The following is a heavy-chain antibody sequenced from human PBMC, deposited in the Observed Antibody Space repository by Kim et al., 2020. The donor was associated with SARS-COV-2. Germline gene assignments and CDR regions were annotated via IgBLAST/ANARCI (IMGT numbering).Heavy chain of an antibody. CDR1: GFTFSSYG. J-gene: IGHJ6*02. V-gene: IGHV3-33*06. CDR3: AKDRGYCSGGSCYYYGMDV. Sequence: GGSLRLSCAASGFTFSSYGMHWVRQAPGKGLEWVAVIWYDGSNKYYADSVKGRFTISRDNSKNTLYLQMNSLRAEDTAVYYCAKDRGYCSGGSCYYYGMDVWGQGTTVTVSS. D-gene: IGHD2-15*01. CDR2: IWYDGSNK.